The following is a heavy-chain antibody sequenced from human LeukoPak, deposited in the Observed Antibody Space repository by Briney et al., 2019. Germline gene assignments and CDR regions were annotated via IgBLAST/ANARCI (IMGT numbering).Heavy chain of an antibody. Sequence: GSLRLSCAASGFTFSNAWMSWVRQAPGKGLEWIGEINHSGSTNYNPSLKSRVTISVDTSKNQFSLKLSSVTAADTAVYYCARGSGRIAVARRSGYYFDYWGRGTLVTVSS. D-gene: IGHD6-19*01. CDR1: GFTFSNAW. V-gene: IGHV4-34*01. J-gene: IGHJ4*02. CDR3: ARGSGRIAVARRSGYYFDY. CDR2: INHSGST.